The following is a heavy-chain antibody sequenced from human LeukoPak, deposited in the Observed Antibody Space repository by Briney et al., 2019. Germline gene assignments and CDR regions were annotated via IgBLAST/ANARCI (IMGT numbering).Heavy chain of an antibody. D-gene: IGHD2-2*02. CDR3: ARDDPVGGLVPAAIGRGNWFDP. CDR1: GGTFSSYA. CDR2: IIPIFGTA. J-gene: IGHJ5*02. Sequence: ASVKVSCKASGGTFSSYAISWARQAPGQGLEWMGGIIPIFGTANYAQKFQGRVTITADESASTAYMELSSLRSEDTAVYYCARDDPVGGLVPAAIGRGNWFDPWGQGTLVTVSS. V-gene: IGHV1-69*13.